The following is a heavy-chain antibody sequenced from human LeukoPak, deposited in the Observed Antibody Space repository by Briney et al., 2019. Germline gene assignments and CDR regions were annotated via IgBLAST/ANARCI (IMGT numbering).Heavy chain of an antibody. V-gene: IGHV4-59*01. CDR1: GGSISSYY. CDR3: ARASTVAGTRGWFDP. J-gene: IGHJ5*02. CDR2: IYYSGST. Sequence: SETLSLTCTVSGGSISSYYWSWIRQPPGKGLEWIGYIYYSGSTNYNPSLKSRVAISVDTSKNQFSLKLSSVTAADTAVYYCARASTVAGTRGWFDPWGQGTLVTVSS. D-gene: IGHD6-19*01.